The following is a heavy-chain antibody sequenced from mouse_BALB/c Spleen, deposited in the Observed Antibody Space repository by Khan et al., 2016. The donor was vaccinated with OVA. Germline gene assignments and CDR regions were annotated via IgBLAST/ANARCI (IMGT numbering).Heavy chain of an antibody. J-gene: IGHJ3*01. D-gene: IGHD1-1*01. CDR3: ARGNYYGSNSGFAY. CDR2: INTNTGEP. V-gene: IGHV9-3*02. CDR1: GYTFTNYG. Sequence: QIQLVQSGPELKKPGETVKISCKASGYTFTNYGINWVKQAPGKGLKWMGWINTNTGEPTYAEELKGRFAFSLATSASTAYLQLNNLKNDDTATYFCARGNYYGSNSGFAYLGQGTLVTGSA.